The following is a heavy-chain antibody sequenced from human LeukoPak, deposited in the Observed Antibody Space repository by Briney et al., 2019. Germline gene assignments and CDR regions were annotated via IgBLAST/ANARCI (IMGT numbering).Heavy chain of an antibody. CDR2: IYYSGST. Sequence: PSETLSLTCIVSGGSISSYYWSWIRQPPGKGLEWIGYIYYSGSTNYNPSLKSRVTISVDTSKNQFSLKLSSVTAADTAVYYCARVNLRFLEWLIDYWGQGTLVTVSS. CDR1: GGSISSYY. D-gene: IGHD3-3*01. J-gene: IGHJ4*02. V-gene: IGHV4-59*01. CDR3: ARVNLRFLEWLIDY.